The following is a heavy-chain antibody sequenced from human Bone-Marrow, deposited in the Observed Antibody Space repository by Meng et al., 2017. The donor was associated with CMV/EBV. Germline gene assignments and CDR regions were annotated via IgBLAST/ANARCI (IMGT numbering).Heavy chain of an antibody. CDR2: ITQDGGDK. Sequence: GESLKISCAASGFTFSHYWMNWVRQTPGKGLEWVASITQDGGDKHYLDSVKGRFTISRDNVKNSVYLQMDSLRDEDSGLYYCLRDPKHDTIGYPEYWGQGTLVTVSS. CDR3: LRDPKHDTIGYPEY. CDR1: GFTFSHYW. V-gene: IGHV3-7*01. D-gene: IGHD1-14*01. J-gene: IGHJ4*02.